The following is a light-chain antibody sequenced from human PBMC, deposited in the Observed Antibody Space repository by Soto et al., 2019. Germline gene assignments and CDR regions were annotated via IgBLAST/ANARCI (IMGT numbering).Light chain of an antibody. CDR3: QQYNDSXRYT. J-gene: IGKJ2*01. CDR2: GAS. CDR1: HSISSW. Sequence: DIQMTQSPSTLSASVLYRVTITCRAIHSISSWLAWYQQKPGTAPKLLIYGASTLESGVPSRFSGIRSGTDFTLTVRSMQPDDFATYYCQQYNDSXRYTFGQGTKV. V-gene: IGKV1-5*03.